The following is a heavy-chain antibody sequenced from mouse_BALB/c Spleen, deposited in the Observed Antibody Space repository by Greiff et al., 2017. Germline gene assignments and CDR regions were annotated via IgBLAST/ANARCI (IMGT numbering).Heavy chain of an antibody. Sequence: QVQLQQSGPGLVAPSQSLSITCTVSGFSLTSYGVHWVRQSPGKGLEWLGVIWSGGSTDYNAAFISRLSISKDNSKSQVFFKMNSLQANDTAIYYCARNSTVNYYGSSPYYAMDYWGQGTSVTVSS. V-gene: IGHV2-2*02. D-gene: IGHD1-1*01. J-gene: IGHJ4*01. CDR2: IWSGGST. CDR3: ARNSTVNYYGSSPYYAMDY. CDR1: GFSLTSYG.